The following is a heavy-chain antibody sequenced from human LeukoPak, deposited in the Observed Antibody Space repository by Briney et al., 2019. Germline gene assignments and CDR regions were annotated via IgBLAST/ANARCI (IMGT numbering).Heavy chain of an antibody. CDR1: GFTFSSYA. V-gene: IGHV3-23*01. J-gene: IGHJ4*02. D-gene: IGHD6-13*01. Sequence: GGSLRLSCAASGFTFSSYAMSWVRQAPGKGLEWVSGITGSGGNTYYADSVKGRFTISRDNSKNTLYLQMSSLRAEDTAIYYCAKDISTRWYSSTPLPGDYWGQGTLVTVSS. CDR2: ITGSGGNT. CDR3: AKDISTRWYSSTPLPGDY.